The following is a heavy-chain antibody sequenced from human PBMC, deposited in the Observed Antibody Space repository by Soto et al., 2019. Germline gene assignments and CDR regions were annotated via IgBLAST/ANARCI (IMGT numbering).Heavy chain of an antibody. CDR2: ISYDGSNK. V-gene: IGHV3-30*18. CDR3: AKDLSIVVVTAIFDS. Sequence: QVQLVESGGGVVQPGRSLRLSCAASGFTFSSYGMHWVRQAPGKGLEWVAVISYDGSNKYYADSVKGRFTISRDNSKNTLYLQMNSLRAEDTAVYYCAKDLSIVVVTAIFDSWGQGTLVTVSS. J-gene: IGHJ4*02. D-gene: IGHD2-21*02. CDR1: GFTFSSYG.